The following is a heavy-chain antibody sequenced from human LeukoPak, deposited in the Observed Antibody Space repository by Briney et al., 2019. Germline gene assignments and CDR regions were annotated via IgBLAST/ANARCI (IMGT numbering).Heavy chain of an antibody. Sequence: GGSLRLSCAASGFTFSSYEMNWVRQAPGKGLEWVPYISSSGSTIYYADSLNGRFTISRDNAKNSLYLQMNSLRAEDTAVYYCARASSGRGYYYYYMDVWGKGTTVTVSS. CDR3: ARASSGRGYYYYYMDV. CDR1: GFTFSSYE. V-gene: IGHV3-48*03. CDR2: ISSSGSTI. J-gene: IGHJ6*03. D-gene: IGHD6-19*01.